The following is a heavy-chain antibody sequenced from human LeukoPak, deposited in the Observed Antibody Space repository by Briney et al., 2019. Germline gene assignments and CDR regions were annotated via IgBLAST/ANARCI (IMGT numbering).Heavy chain of an antibody. Sequence: PSETLSLTCTVSGASISSYYWSWIRQSPGKGLEWIGYIYYSGRTNYNPSLKSRVTISVDTSKNQFSLKLSSVTAADTAMYYCAREAYDVLTSDWFDPWGQGTLVTVSS. D-gene: IGHD3-9*01. CDR2: IYYSGRT. J-gene: IGHJ5*02. CDR3: AREAYDVLTSDWFDP. V-gene: IGHV4-59*12. CDR1: GASISSYY.